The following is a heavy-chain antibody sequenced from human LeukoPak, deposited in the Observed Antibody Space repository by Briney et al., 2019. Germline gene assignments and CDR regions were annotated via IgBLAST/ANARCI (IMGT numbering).Heavy chain of an antibody. CDR3: AELGITMIGGG. CDR2: IAWKSGGI. D-gene: IGHD3-10*02. Sequence: GGSLRLSCASSGFIYDDYAMHWVRHARGKGLESGSDIAWKSGGIGYMDRVKGRFTISRDNAKNSLYLQMKSLRAEDTAVYYCAELGITMIGGGWGKGTTVT. CDR1: GFIYDDYA. J-gene: IGHJ6*03. V-gene: IGHV3-9*01.